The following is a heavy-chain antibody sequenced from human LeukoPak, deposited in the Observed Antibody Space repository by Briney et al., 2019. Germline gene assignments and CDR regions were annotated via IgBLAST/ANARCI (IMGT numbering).Heavy chain of an antibody. J-gene: IGHJ4*02. D-gene: IGHD3-22*01. V-gene: IGHV4-30-4*01. CDR3: ARDSRDYYDSSGYQNYFDY. CDR2: IYYSGST. Sequence: SETLSLTCTVSGGSISSGDYYWSWIRQPPGKGLEWIGYIYYSGSTYYNPYLKSRVTISVDTSKNQFSLKLSSVTAADTAVYYCARDSRDYYDSSGYQNYFDYWGQGTLVTISS. CDR1: GGSISSGDYY.